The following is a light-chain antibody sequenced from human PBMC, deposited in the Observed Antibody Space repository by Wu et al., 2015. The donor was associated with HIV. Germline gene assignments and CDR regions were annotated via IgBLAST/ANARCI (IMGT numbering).Light chain of an antibody. CDR1: QSISTAY. CDR3: QQYGNSPPT. J-gene: IGKJ4*01. Sequence: EIVLTQSPGTLSLSPGDRATLSCTTGQSISTAYVAWYQQKPGQAPRLLIYGASNRATGIPGRFSGSGSGTDFTLTISRLEPEDFALYYCQQYGNSPPTFGGGTKVEIK. CDR2: GAS. V-gene: IGKV3-20*01.